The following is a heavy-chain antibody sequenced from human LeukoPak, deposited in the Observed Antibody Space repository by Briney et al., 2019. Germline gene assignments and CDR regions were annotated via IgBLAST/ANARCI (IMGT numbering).Heavy chain of an antibody. Sequence: GASVKVSCKASGYIFTSYFMHWVRQAPGQGLEWMGIINPSGGNTNYAQKFQGRVTMTRDTSTSTVYMELSSLTSEDTAVYYCARGDHVRIYAESAFDIGGQGTMVTVSS. CDR3: ARGDHVRIYAESAFDI. CDR2: INPSGGNT. V-gene: IGHV1-46*01. J-gene: IGHJ3*02. D-gene: IGHD3-3*01. CDR1: GYIFTSYF.